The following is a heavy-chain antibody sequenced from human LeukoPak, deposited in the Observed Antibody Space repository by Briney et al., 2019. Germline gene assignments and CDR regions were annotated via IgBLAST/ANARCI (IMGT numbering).Heavy chain of an antibody. D-gene: IGHD6-6*01. V-gene: IGHV4-4*07. CDR3: ARGTPYSSSSPLDY. Sequence: SETLSLTCTVSGGSISTNYWSWIRQPAGKGLEWIGRIFASGSTNYNPSLKSRVTMSVDTSKNQFSLKLTSVTAADTAVYYCARGTPYSSSSPLDYWGQGTLVTVSS. CDR1: GGSISTNY. CDR2: IFASGST. J-gene: IGHJ4*02.